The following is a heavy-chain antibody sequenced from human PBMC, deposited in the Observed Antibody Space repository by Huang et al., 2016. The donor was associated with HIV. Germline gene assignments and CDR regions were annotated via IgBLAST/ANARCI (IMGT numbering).Heavy chain of an antibody. V-gene: IGHV2-5*02. CDR2: IYWEEDR. Sequence: QITLKESGPSLVKPTQTLTLPCTFSGFSLSTSGVAVGWIRQPPGKALEWLGTIYWEEDRRCIPDLKSRRAIPKDTSNNPVVLTLTNVDLVDTGTDYCAHRRVVHYHPTEYRRPVEAFDVWGQGTMVSVSS. CDR1: GFSLSTSGVA. CDR3: AHRRVVHYHPTEYRRPVEAFDV. D-gene: IGHD2-2*01. J-gene: IGHJ3*01.